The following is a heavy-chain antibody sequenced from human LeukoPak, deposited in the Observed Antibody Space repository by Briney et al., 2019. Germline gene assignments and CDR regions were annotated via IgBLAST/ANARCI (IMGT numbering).Heavy chain of an antibody. CDR1: GFTFDDYA. Sequence: GGSLRLSCAASGFTFDDYAMHWVRQAPGKGLEWVSGISASGSNTFYADSVKSRFTISRDNSKNTLYLQMSSLRVEDTAIYYCAKDSVRSGGWFYFDNWGQGTLVSVSS. V-gene: IGHV3-23*01. D-gene: IGHD6-19*01. J-gene: IGHJ4*02. CDR3: AKDSVRSGGWFYFDN. CDR2: ISASGSNT.